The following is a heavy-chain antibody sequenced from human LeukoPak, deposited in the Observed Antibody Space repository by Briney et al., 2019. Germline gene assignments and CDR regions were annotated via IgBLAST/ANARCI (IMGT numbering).Heavy chain of an antibody. V-gene: IGHV1-18*01. J-gene: IGHJ4*02. D-gene: IGHD3-9*01. Sequence: ASVKVSCKASGYTFTSYGISWVRQAPGQGLEWMGWIGAYNGNTNYAQKLQGRVTMTTDTSTSTAYMELRSLRSDDTAVYYCARDRSYYDILTGYYSPYDYWGQGTLVTVSS. CDR2: IGAYNGNT. CDR3: ARDRSYYDILTGYYSPYDY. CDR1: GYTFTSYG.